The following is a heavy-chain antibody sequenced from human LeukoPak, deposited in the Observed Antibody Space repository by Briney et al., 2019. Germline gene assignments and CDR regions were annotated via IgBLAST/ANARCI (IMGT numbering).Heavy chain of an antibody. CDR1: GGSISSSSYY. D-gene: IGHD2-21*02. V-gene: IGHV4-39*07. CDR3: ARDHRLDAFDI. J-gene: IGHJ3*02. CDR2: IYYSGSA. Sequence: PSETLSLTCTVSGGSISSSSYYWGWIRQPPGKGLEWIGSIYYSGSAYYNPSLKSRVTISVDTSKNQFSLKLTSVTAADTAVYYCARDHRLDAFDIWGQGTMVSVSS.